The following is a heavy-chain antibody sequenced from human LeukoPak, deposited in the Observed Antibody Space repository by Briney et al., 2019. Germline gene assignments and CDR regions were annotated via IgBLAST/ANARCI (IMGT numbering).Heavy chain of an antibody. CDR1: GFTFSDYC. J-gene: IGHJ4*02. D-gene: IGHD3-22*01. CDR3: ASSPGYYDSSGYWIDY. V-gene: IGHV3-11*01. CDR2: ISSSGSTI. Sequence: PGGSLRLSCAASGFTFSDYCMSWIRQAPGKGLEWVSYISSSGSTIYYADSVKGRFTISRDNAKNSLYLQMNSLRAEDTAVYYCASSPGYYDSSGYWIDYWGQGTLVTVSS.